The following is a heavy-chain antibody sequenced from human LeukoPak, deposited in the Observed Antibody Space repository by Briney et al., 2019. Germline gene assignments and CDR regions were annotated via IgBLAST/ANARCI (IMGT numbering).Heavy chain of an antibody. J-gene: IGHJ4*02. V-gene: IGHV1-69*13. D-gene: IGHD3-10*01. CDR1: GGTFSNHA. CDR3: ARGLYGSGDDY. CDR2: IIPIFGTA. Sequence: SVKVSCKASGGTFSNHAVSWVRQAPGQGLEWMGGIIPIFGTANYAQKFQGRVTITADESTSTAYMELSSLRSEDTAVYYCARGLYGSGDDYWGQGTLVSVSS.